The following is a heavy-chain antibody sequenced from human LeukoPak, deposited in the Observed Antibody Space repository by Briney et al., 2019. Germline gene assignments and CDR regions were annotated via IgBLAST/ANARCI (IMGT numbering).Heavy chain of an antibody. CDR1: GGTFSSYA. J-gene: IGHJ4*02. V-gene: IGHV1-69*04. CDR2: IIPILGIA. Sequence: SVKVSCKASGGTFSSYAISWVRQAPGQGLEWMGRIIPILGIANYTQKFQGRVTITADKSTSTAYMELSSLRSEDTAVYYCAREEEGYFDYWGQGTLVTVSS. CDR3: AREEEGYFDY.